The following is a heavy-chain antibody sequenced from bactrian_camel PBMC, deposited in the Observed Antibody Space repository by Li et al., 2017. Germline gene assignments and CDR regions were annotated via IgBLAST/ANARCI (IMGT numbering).Heavy chain of an antibody. D-gene: IGHD7*01. CDR1: GYKQNYC. V-gene: IGHV3S53*01. J-gene: IGHJ4*01. CDR2: SGSSGSI. CDR3: AAGRGALSY. Sequence: QLVESGGGSVQSGGSLRLSCAASGYKQNYCLGWFRQAPGKEREGVAASGSSGSITYADSVKGRFTISQDNAKNTVYLQLNSLKTEDMAMYYCAAGRGALSYWGQGTQVTVS.